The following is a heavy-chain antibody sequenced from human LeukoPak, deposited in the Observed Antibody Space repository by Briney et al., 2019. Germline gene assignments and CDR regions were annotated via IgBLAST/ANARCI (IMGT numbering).Heavy chain of an antibody. D-gene: IGHD3-22*01. J-gene: IGHJ4*02. CDR3: ARGGYYDSSGYDY. CDR2: IYYSGST. V-gene: IGHV4-59*01. CDR1: GGSISSYY. Sequence: SETLSLSCTVSGGSISSYYWSWIRQPPGKGLEWIGYIYYSGSTNYNPSLKSRVTISVDTSKNKFSLKLSSVTAADTAVYYCARGGYYDSSGYDYWGQGTLVTVSS.